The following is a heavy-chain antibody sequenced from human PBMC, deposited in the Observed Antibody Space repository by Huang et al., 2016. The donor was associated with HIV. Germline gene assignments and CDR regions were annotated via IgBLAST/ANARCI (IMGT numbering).Heavy chain of an antibody. CDR3: ARARGYYDSSVSYYFDY. J-gene: IGHJ4*02. D-gene: IGHD3-22*01. CDR2: IIPIFGTA. CDR1: GGTFSSCA. V-gene: IGHV1-69*13. Sequence: QVQLVQSGAEVKKPGSSVKVSCKASGGTFSSCAISWVRQAPGPGLEWMGGIIPIFGTANYAQKFQGRVTITADESTSTAYMELSSLRSEDTAVYYCARARGYYDSSVSYYFDYWGQGTLVTVSS.